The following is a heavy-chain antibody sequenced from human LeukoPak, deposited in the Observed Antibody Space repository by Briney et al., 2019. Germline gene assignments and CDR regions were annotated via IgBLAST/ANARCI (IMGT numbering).Heavy chain of an antibody. J-gene: IGHJ3*02. Sequence: GGSLRLSCAASRLTFSIYWMYWVRQAPGKGLEWVANIKPDGSEKFYVDSVKGRFTISRDNAKNSLYLQMNSLRAEDTAVYYCARVSGRTAPPAFDIWGQGTMVTVSS. V-gene: IGHV3-7*01. CDR3: ARVSGRTAPPAFDI. CDR1: RLTFSIYW. CDR2: IKPDGSEK. D-gene: IGHD3-10*01.